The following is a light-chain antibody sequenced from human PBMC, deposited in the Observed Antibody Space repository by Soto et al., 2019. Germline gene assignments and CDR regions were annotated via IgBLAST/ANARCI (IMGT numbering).Light chain of an antibody. CDR1: SSDVGGYNF. J-gene: IGLJ2*01. Sequence: QSALTQPRSVSGSPGQSVTVSCTGTSSDVGGYNFVSWFQQHPGKAPKLIIYDVTERPSGVPDRFSGSKSGNTASLTISGLQAEDEADYYCCSYAGTYAVVFGVGTKLTVL. CDR3: CSYAGTYAVV. CDR2: DVT. V-gene: IGLV2-11*01.